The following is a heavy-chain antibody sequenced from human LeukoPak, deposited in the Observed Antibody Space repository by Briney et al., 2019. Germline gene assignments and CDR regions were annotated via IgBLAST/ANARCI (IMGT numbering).Heavy chain of an antibody. CDR2: IYYSGST. CDR3: AGAHCGGDCYSGRAFDI. Sequence: SETLSLTCTVSGGSISSYYWSWIRQPPGKGLEWIGYIYYSGSTNYSPSLKSRVTISVDTSKNQFSLKLSSVTAADTAVYYCAGAHCGGDCYSGRAFDIWGQGTMVTVSS. J-gene: IGHJ3*02. CDR1: GGSISSYY. V-gene: IGHV4-59*12. D-gene: IGHD2-21*02.